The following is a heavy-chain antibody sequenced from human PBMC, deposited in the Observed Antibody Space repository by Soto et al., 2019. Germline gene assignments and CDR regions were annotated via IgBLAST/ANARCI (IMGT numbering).Heavy chain of an antibody. CDR3: ARHPDYYDSSGYPFDY. V-gene: IGHV5-10-1*01. CDR1: GYSFTSYW. CDR2: IDPSDSYT. J-gene: IGHJ4*02. D-gene: IGHD3-22*01. Sequence: GESLKISCKGSGYSFTSYWISWVRQMPGKGLEWTGRIDPSDSYTNYSPSFQGHVTISADKSISTAYLQWSSLKASDTAMYYCARHPDYYDSSGYPFDYWGQGTLVTVSS.